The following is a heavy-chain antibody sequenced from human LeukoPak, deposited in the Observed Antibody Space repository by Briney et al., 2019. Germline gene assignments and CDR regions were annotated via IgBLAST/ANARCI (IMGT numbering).Heavy chain of an antibody. CDR3: ARAPYCTNGVCYTYYYYYMDV. J-gene: IGHJ6*03. CDR2: IYYSGST. Sequence: PSETLSLTCTVSGGSISSYYWSWIRQPPGKGLEWIGYIYYSGSTNYNPSLKSRVTISVDTSKNQFPLKLSSVTAADTAVYYCARAPYCTNGVCYTYYYYYMDVWGKGTTVTVSS. D-gene: IGHD2-8*01. CDR1: GGSISSYY. V-gene: IGHV4-59*01.